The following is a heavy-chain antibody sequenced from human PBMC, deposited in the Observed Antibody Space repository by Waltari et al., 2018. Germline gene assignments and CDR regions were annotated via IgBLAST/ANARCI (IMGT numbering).Heavy chain of an antibody. V-gene: IGHV4-34*01. CDR3: ARPLSGSYSAFDI. D-gene: IGHD1-26*01. CDR2: INHSGST. CDR1: GGSFSGYY. Sequence: QVQLQQWGAGLLKPSETLSLTCAVYGGSFSGYYWSWIRQPPGKGLEWIGEINHSGSTNHNPSLKRRVTISVDTSKNQFSLKLSSVTAADTAVYYCARPLSGSYSAFDIWGQGTMVTVSS. J-gene: IGHJ3*02.